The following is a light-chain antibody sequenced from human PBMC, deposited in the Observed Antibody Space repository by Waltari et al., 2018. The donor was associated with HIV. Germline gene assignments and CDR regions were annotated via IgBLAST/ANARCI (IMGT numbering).Light chain of an antibody. CDR3: HQYDRSPST. J-gene: IGKJ5*01. CDR1: QNLRSTY. Sequence: EIVLTQSPGTLSLSPGQRATLSCRASQNLRSTYLAWYQHKSGQAPRLLIFGATSRATGIPDRFRGSGSGTDFTHTISRLEPEDFAVYYCHQYDRSPSTFGQGTRLEI. V-gene: IGKV3-20*01. CDR2: GAT.